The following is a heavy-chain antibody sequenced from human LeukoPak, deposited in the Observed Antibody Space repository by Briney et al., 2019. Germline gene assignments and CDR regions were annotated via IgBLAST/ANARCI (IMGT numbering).Heavy chain of an antibody. V-gene: IGHV3-48*01. J-gene: IGHJ4*02. Sequence: GGSLRLTCAASGFTFSSFSMNWVCQAPGKGLEWVSFITGSSSTIYYAGSVRGRFTISRDNSKNTLYLQMNNLRPEDTAVYYCATDKHCSNGNCYSYPGYWGQGTLVTVSS. CDR3: ATDKHCSNGNCYSYPGY. D-gene: IGHD2-2*01. CDR1: GFTFSSFS. CDR2: ITGSSSTI.